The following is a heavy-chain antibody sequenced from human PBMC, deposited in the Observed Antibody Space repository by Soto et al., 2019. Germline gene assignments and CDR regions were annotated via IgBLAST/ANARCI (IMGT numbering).Heavy chain of an antibody. V-gene: IGHV1-3*01. CDR2: INAGNGNT. CDR3: XXXXXXXDADWFDP. Sequence: QVQLVQSGAEVKKPGASVKVSCKASGYTFTSYAMHWVRQAPGQRLEWMGWINAGNGNTKYSQKFQGRVTITMDTXXXXXXXXXXXXXXXXXXXXXXXXXXXXXDADWFDPWGQGSLVTV. J-gene: IGHJ5*02. CDR1: GYTFTSYA. D-gene: IGHD2-21*02.